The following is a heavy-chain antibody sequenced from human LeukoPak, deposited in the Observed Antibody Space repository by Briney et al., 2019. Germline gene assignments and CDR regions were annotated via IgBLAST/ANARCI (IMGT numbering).Heavy chain of an antibody. CDR3: ARDVYEQWLPGAFDY. CDR1: GGSISSYH. V-gene: IGHV4-4*07. Sequence: SETLSLSCTVSGGSISSYHWSWIRQPAGKGLEWIGHIYTPGSTKYNPSLKSRVTMSVDTSKNQFSLKLSSVTAADTAVYYCARDVYEQWLPGAFDYWGQGTLVTVSS. D-gene: IGHD6-19*01. CDR2: IYTPGST. J-gene: IGHJ4*02.